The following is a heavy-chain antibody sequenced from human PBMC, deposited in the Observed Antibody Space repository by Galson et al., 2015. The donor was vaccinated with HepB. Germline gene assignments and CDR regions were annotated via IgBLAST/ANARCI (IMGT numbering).Heavy chain of an antibody. J-gene: IGHJ4*02. CDR2: ISAYNGNA. D-gene: IGHD6-19*01. Sequence: SVKVSCKASGYTFTRYGISWVRQAPGQGLEWMGWISAYNGNANYAQKLQGRVTMTTDTSTSTAYMELRSLRSDDTAVYYCARGVAVAGTPGFDYWGQGTLVTVSS. CDR3: ARGVAVAGTPGFDY. V-gene: IGHV1-18*01. CDR1: GYTFTRYG.